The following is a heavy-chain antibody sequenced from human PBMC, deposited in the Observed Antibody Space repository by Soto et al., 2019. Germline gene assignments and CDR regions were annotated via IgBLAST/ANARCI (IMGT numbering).Heavy chain of an antibody. CDR2: ISYDGSNK. CDR1: GFTFSSYA. Sequence: QVQLVESGGGVVQPGRSLRLSCAASGFTFSSYAMHWVRQAPGKGLEWVAVISYDGSNKYYADSVKGRFTISRDNSKHTLYLQMNSLRAEDTAVYYCARMVTAPGITIFGVVKGGSNWFDPWGQGTLVTVSS. CDR3: ARMVTAPGITIFGVVKGGSNWFDP. D-gene: IGHD3-3*01. V-gene: IGHV3-30-3*01. J-gene: IGHJ5*02.